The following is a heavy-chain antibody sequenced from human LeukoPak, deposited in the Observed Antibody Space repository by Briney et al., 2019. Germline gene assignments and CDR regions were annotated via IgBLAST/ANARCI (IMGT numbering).Heavy chain of an antibody. CDR2: ISAYNGNT. V-gene: IGHV1-18*01. D-gene: IGHD3-10*01. Sequence: PAASVKVSCKASGYTFSIYGFSWVRQAPGQGLEWMGWISAYNGNTNYAQKFQGRVTMTTDTSTSTAHMELRSLRFDDTAVYYCARRVRGVIIINNWFDPWGQGTLVTVSS. CDR1: GYTFSIYG. J-gene: IGHJ5*02. CDR3: ARRVRGVIIINNWFDP.